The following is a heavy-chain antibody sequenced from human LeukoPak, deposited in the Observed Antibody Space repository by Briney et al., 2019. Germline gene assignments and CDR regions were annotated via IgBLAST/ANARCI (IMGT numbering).Heavy chain of an antibody. V-gene: IGHV3-23*01. Sequence: GGSLRLSCAASGFTFSSYGMSWVRQAPGKGLEWVSAISGSGGSTYYADSVKGRFTISRDNARNSLYLQMNSLRAEDTAVYYCGRDPYYDSLDYWGQGTLVTVSS. CDR1: GFTFSSYG. D-gene: IGHD3-16*01. CDR2: ISGSGGST. CDR3: GRDPYYDSLDY. J-gene: IGHJ4*02.